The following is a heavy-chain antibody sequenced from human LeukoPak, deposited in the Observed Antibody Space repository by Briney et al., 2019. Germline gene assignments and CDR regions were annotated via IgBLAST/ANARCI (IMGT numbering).Heavy chain of an antibody. J-gene: IGHJ4*02. CDR2: ISTSSSII. Sequence: PGVSLRLSYAASGFTFRSYGMNWVRQAPGKGLEWVSYISTSSSIIYYADSVKGRFTISRDTAKSSLYLQMTSLRDDDTAVYYCARGGYIDYWGQGTLVTVSS. V-gene: IGHV3-48*02. D-gene: IGHD5-12*01. CDR1: GFTFRSYG. CDR3: ARGGYIDY.